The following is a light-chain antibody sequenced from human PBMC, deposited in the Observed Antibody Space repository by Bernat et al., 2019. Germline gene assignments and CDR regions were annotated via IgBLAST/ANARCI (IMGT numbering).Light chain of an antibody. Sequence: DIVMTQSPDSLAVSLGERATINCKSSQTVFHSSSNYSFLVWYQQKPGQPPKALIYRASNRESGVPDRFSGSGSGTDFSLTITSLQAEDVAFYYCQQYYSFPYTFGQGTRLEIK. V-gene: IGKV4-1*01. CDR3: QQYYSFPYT. J-gene: IGKJ2*01. CDR2: RAS. CDR1: QTVFHSSSNYSF.